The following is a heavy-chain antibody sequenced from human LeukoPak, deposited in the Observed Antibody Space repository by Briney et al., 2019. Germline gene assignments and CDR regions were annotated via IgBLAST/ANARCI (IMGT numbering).Heavy chain of an antibody. CDR1: DASISSGTYY. D-gene: IGHD3-10*01. J-gene: IGHJ4*02. CDR2: FYISGST. CDR3: AGSTMVRGDPGLFDY. Sequence: SETLSLTCTVSDASISSGTYYWSWIRQPAGKGLEWIGRFYISGSTNYNPSLESRVTISVDTSKNQIFLKVSSVTAADTAVYYCAGSTMVRGDPGLFDYWGQGTLVTVSS. V-gene: IGHV4-61*02.